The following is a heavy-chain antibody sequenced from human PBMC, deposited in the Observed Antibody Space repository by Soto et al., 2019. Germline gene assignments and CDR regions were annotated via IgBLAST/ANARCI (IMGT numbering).Heavy chain of an antibody. D-gene: IGHD6-6*01. CDR1: GFTFSSYG. V-gene: IGHV3-30*18. J-gene: IGHJ6*02. Sequence: GGSLRLSCAASGFTFSSYGMHWVRQAPGKWLEWVAVISYDGSNKYYADSVKGRFTISRDNSKNTLYLQMNSLRAEDTAVYYCAKPSSTSLAARWQDYYYYGMDVWGQGXTVTVYS. CDR3: AKPSSTSLAARWQDYYYYGMDV. CDR2: ISYDGSNK.